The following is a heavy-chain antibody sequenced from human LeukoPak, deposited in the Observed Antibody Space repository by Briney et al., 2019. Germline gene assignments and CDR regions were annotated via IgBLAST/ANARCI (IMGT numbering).Heavy chain of an antibody. Sequence: ASVKVSCKASGYTFTSYGISWVRQAPGQGLEWMGWISAYNGNTNYAQKLQGRVTMTTDTSTGTAYMELRSLRSDDTAVYYCARGPYDFWSGYPLGWFDPWGQGTLVTVSS. CDR1: GYTFTSYG. CDR3: ARGPYDFWSGYPLGWFDP. D-gene: IGHD3-3*01. CDR2: ISAYNGNT. V-gene: IGHV1-18*01. J-gene: IGHJ5*02.